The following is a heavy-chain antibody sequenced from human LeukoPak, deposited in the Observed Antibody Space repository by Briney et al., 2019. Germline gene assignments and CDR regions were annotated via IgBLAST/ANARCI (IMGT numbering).Heavy chain of an antibody. D-gene: IGHD2-2*01. CDR3: ARERVVPAAADPYYYYYGMDV. CDR1: GFTFSSYG. CDR2: ILYDGSNK. V-gene: IGHV3-30*04. J-gene: IGHJ6*02. Sequence: GGSLRLSCAASGFTFSSYGIHWVRQAPGKGLEWVAVILYDGSNKYYADSVKGRFTISRDNSKNTLYLQMNSLRAEDTAVYYCARERVVPAAADPYYYYYGMDVWGQGTTVTVAS.